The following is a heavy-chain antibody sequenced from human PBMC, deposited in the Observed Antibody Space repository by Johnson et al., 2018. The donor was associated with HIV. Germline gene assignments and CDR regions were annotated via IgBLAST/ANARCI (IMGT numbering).Heavy chain of an antibody. Sequence: VQLVESGGGLVQPGGSLRLSCAASGFTFSSYWMSWVRQAPGKGLEWVANIKQDGSEKYYVDSVKGRFTISRVNAKNSLFLQMNSLRAEDTAVYYCARAPEVWELRHPGTFDVWGQGTMVTVSS. V-gene: IGHV3-7*05. J-gene: IGHJ3*01. CDR2: IKQDGSEK. D-gene: IGHD3-3*01. CDR1: GFTFSSYW. CDR3: ARAPEVWELRHPGTFDV.